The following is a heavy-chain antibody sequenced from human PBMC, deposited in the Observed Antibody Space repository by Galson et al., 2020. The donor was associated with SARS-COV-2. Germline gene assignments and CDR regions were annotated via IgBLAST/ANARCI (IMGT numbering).Heavy chain of an antibody. D-gene: IGHD2-2*01. V-gene: IGHV4-59*01. J-gene: IGHJ4*02. Sequence: ETSETLSLTCTVSGGSISSYYWSWIRQPPGKGLEWIGYIYYSGSTNYNPSLKSRVTISVDTSKNQFSLKLSSVTAADTAVYYCARGARIVVVPAASPYFDYWGQGTLVTVSS. CDR1: GGSISSYY. CDR2: IYYSGST. CDR3: ARGARIVVVPAASPYFDY.